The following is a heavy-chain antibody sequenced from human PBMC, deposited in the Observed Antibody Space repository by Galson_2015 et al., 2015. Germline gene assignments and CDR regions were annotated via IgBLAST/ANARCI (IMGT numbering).Heavy chain of an antibody. Sequence: SETLSLTCTVSGGSISSSSYYWGWIRQPPGKGLEWIGSIYYSGSTYYNPSLKSRVTISVDTSKNQFPLKLSSVTAADTAVYYCARRRGDFWSGYYFDYWGQGTLVTVSS. D-gene: IGHD3-3*01. CDR2: IYYSGST. J-gene: IGHJ4*02. CDR3: ARRRGDFWSGYYFDY. V-gene: IGHV4-39*01. CDR1: GGSISSSSYY.